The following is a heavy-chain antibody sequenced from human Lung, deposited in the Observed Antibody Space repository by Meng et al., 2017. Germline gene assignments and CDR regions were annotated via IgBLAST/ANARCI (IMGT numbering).Heavy chain of an antibody. CDR1: GGSFSDYY. V-gene: IGHV4-34*01. Sequence: QERLQQWGAGLLKPSATLSLTCVVSGGSFSDYYWSWIRQPPGKGLEWIGEINHSGSTNYNPSLESRATISVDTSQNNLSLKLSSVTAADSAVYYCARGPTTMAHDFDYWGQGTLVTVSS. J-gene: IGHJ4*02. D-gene: IGHD4-11*01. CDR2: INHSGST. CDR3: ARGPTTMAHDFDY.